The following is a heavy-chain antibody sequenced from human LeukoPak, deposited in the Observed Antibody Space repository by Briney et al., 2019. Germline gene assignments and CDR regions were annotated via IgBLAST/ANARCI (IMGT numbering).Heavy chain of an antibody. CDR3: ARKGTVRYSNWFDP. J-gene: IGHJ5*02. CDR1: GFTFSDYY. CDR2: ISSSGSTI. D-gene: IGHD3-9*01. Sequence: GGSLRLSCAASGFTFSDYYMSWIRQAPGKGLEWVSYISSSGSTISYADSVKGRFTISRDNAKNSLYLQMNSLRAEDTAVYYCARKGTVRYSNWFDPWGQGTLVTVSS. V-gene: IGHV3-11*01.